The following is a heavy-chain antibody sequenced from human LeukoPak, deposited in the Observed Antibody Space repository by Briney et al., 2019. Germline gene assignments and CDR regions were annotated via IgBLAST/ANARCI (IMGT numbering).Heavy chain of an antibody. CDR1: GFTFSSYS. CDR3: ARHLPQIAAAGTNAFDI. D-gene: IGHD6-13*01. Sequence: GGSLRLSCAASGFTFSSYSMNWVRQAPGKGLEWVSSISSSSSYIYYADSVKGRFTISRDNAKNSLYLQMNSLRAEDTAVYYCARHLPQIAAAGTNAFDIWGQGTMVTVSS. J-gene: IGHJ3*02. V-gene: IGHV3-21*01. CDR2: ISSSSSYI.